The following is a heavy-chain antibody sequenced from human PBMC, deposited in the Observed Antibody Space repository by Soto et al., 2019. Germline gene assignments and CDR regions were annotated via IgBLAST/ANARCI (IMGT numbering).Heavy chain of an antibody. J-gene: IGHJ6*02. D-gene: IGHD2-8*01. V-gene: IGHV1-2*04. CDR1: GYSFTDYH. Sequence: GASVKVSCKASGYSFTDYHIHWVRQAPGQGLEWLGRINPKSGGTSTAQKFQGWVTVTTDTSISTASMELTRLTSDDTAIYYCARGDSTDCSNGVCSFFYNHDMDVCGQGTTVTVSS. CDR3: ARGDSTDCSNGVCSFFYNHDMDV. CDR2: INPKSGGT.